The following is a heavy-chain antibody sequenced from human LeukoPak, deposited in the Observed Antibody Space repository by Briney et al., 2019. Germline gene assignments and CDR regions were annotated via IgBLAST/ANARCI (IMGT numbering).Heavy chain of an antibody. V-gene: IGHV4-61*01. CDR2: IYYSGST. Sequence: SETLSLTCTVSGGSITSSTHYWGWIRQPPGKGLEWIGYIYYSGSTNYNPSLKSRVTISVDTSKNQFSLKLSSVTAADTAVYYCARDLGGYFDYWGQGTLVTVSS. CDR1: GGSITSSTHY. D-gene: IGHD3-16*01. CDR3: ARDLGGYFDY. J-gene: IGHJ4*02.